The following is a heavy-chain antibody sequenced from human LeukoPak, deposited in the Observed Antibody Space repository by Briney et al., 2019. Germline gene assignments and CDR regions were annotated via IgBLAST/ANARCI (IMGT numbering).Heavy chain of an antibody. J-gene: IGHJ5*02. V-gene: IGHV3-48*03. CDR1: GFTFSSYE. CDR2: ISSSGSTI. Sequence: GGSLRLSCAASGFTFSSYEMNWVRQAPGKGLEWVSYISSSGSTIYHADSVKGRFTISRDNAKNSLYLQMNSLRAEDTAVYYCARDTYCSGGSCYGTNWFDPWGQGTLVTVSS. D-gene: IGHD2-15*01. CDR3: ARDTYCSGGSCYGTNWFDP.